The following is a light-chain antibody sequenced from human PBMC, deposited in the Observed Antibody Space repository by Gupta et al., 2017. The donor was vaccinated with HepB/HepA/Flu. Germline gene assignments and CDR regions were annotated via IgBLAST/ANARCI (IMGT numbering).Light chain of an antibody. CDR3: ASWDDSMNAL. Sequence: QSVLTQPPSVSGPPGQRVIISCSGSSSSIGSNTVNWYKQLPGTAPNLLIYSDNRRPAGVPDRFSGSKSGTAASLAISGLQAEDEADFYCASWDDSMNALFGGGTKLTVL. CDR1: SSSIGSNT. V-gene: IGLV1-44*01. CDR2: SDN. J-gene: IGLJ2*01.